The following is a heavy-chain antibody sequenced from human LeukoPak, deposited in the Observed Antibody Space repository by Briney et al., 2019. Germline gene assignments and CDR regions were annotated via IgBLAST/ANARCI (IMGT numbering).Heavy chain of an antibody. D-gene: IGHD3-16*02. J-gene: IGHJ4*02. CDR1: GYTFTSYD. CDR2: MNPNSGNT. Sequence: ASVKVSCKASGYTFTSYDINWVRQATGQGLEWMGWMNPNSGNTGYAQKFQGRVTMTRDTSISTAYMELSRLRSDDTAVYYCASEAYDYVWGGYRYISWGYFDYWGQGTLVTVSS. V-gene: IGHV1-8*02. CDR3: ASEAYDYVWGGYRYISWGYFDY.